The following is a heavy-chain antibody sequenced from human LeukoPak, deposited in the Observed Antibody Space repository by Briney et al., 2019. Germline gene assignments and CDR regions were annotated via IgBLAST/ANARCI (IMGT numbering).Heavy chain of an antibody. J-gene: IGHJ4*02. CDR3: AREGYSSSCPFDY. D-gene: IGHD6-13*01. CDR1: GYTFTGYY. Sequence: ASVKVSCKASGYTFTGYYMHWVRQAPGQGLEWMGGINPNSGGTNYAQKFQGRVTMTRDTSISTAYMELSRLRSDDTAVYYCAREGYSSSCPFDYWGQGTLVTVSS. V-gene: IGHV1-2*02. CDR2: INPNSGGT.